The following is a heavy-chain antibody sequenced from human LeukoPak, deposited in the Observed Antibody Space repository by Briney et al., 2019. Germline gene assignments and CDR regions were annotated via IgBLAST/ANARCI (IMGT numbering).Heavy chain of an antibody. D-gene: IGHD5-24*01. CDR2: INPSGGST. CDR1: GYTFTNYN. CDR3: ARVRDGYNDAYDI. V-gene: IGHV1-46*01. Sequence: ASVKVSCKASGYTFTNYNMHWVRQAPGQGLEWMGIINPSGGSTNYAQNFQGRVTMTRDTSTSTVYMELSSLRSEDTAVYYCARVRDGYNDAYDIWGQGTMVTVPS. J-gene: IGHJ3*02.